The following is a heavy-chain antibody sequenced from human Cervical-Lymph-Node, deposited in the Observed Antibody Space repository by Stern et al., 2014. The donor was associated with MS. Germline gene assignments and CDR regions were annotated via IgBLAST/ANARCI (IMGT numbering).Heavy chain of an antibody. CDR2: IIPFVGTGTV. CDR3: ARGAGDNWFDP. CDR1: GG. Sequence: QLVQSGADVKKPGSSVRVSCKASGGISWLRQAPGQGLEWMGGIIPFVGTGTVNYAPNLPGRLTIIAETSTKTTYNELSILSFDDTAVYYCARGAGDNWFDPWGQGTLVSVSS. V-gene: IGHV1-69*06. D-gene: IGHD3-10*01. J-gene: IGHJ5*02.